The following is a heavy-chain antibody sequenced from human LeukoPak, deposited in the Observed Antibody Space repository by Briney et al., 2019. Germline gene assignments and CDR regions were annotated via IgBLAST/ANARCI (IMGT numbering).Heavy chain of an antibody. V-gene: IGHV3-74*01. J-gene: IGHJ4*02. CDR2: ISSDGSRV. D-gene: IGHD1-26*01. Sequence: GGSLTLSCAASGFTFSDYWMHWVRQAPGKGLVWVSRISSDGSRVTYADSVKGRFTISRDNAKNTLYLQMNSLRAEDTAVYYCARDRVGATTQFDYWGQGTLVTVSS. CDR1: GFTFSDYW. CDR3: ARDRVGATTQFDY.